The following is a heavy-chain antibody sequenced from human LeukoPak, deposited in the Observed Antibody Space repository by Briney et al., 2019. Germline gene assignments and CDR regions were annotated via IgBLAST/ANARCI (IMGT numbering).Heavy chain of an antibody. CDR1: GFTFSDYF. Sequence: AGGSLRLSCAASGFTFSDYFMTWIRQAPGKGLEWLSYITTGGYTNYADSVKGRFTISRDNAKNSLYLQMNSLRAEDTAVYYCASPRGWGQGTLVTVSS. J-gene: IGHJ4*02. CDR2: ITTGGYT. V-gene: IGHV3-11*06. CDR3: ASPRG.